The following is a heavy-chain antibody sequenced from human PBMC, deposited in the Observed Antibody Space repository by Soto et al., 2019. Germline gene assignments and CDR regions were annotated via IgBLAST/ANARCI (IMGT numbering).Heavy chain of an antibody. J-gene: IGHJ4*02. CDR3: ARDRYYDFWIGYSAYYFDY. Sequence: EGSLRLSCAASGFTFSSYWMTWVRQAPGKGPEWVANIKQDGSEKYYVDSVKGRFTISRDNAKNSLYLQMNSLRAEDTAVYYCARDRYYDFWIGYSAYYFDYWGQGTVVTVSS. CDR1: GFTFSSYW. D-gene: IGHD3-3*01. V-gene: IGHV3-7*01. CDR2: IKQDGSEK.